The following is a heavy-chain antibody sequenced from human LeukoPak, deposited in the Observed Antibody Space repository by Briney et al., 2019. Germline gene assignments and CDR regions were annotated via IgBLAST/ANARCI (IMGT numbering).Heavy chain of an antibody. CDR1: GFTFSNFA. J-gene: IGHJ4*02. V-gene: IGHV3-23*01. CDR2: IGASSAST. CDR3: TKDRFPNDGSRDFDY. D-gene: IGHD3-3*01. Sequence: QPGGSLRLSCAASGFTFSNFAMGWVRQAPGKGLEWVSYIGASSASTYYADSVKGQFTISRDNSRNTLYLQMNSLRAEDTAVYFCTKDRFPNDGSRDFDYWGQGTLVTVSS.